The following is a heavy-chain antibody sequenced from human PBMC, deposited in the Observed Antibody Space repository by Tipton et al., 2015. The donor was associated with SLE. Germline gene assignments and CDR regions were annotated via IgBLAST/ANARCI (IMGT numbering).Heavy chain of an antibody. V-gene: IGHV3-23*01. J-gene: IGHJ6*02. CDR2: ISASGGGT. CDR1: GFMFSNYG. D-gene: IGHD1-14*01. CDR3: AEAPITYHCDCGMDV. Sequence: SLRLSCAASGFMFSNYGMNWVRQAPGKGLEWVSSISASGGGTYYADSVKGRFSISRDNSKKTLYVQMNSLRAEDTAVYYCAEAPITYHCDCGMDVWGQGTRVTVS.